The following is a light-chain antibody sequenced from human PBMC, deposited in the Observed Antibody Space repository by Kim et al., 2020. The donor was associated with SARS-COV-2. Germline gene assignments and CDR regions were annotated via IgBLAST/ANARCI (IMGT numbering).Light chain of an antibody. J-gene: IGKJ2*01. CDR2: AAS. CDR1: RAISIY. CDR3: HQVNSYPHT. Sequence: DIQLTQSPSFLSASVGDRATITCRASRAISIYVAWYQQKPGKAPKLLIYAASLLQSGVPSRFSGSGSGTEFTLTISSLQTEDSATYYCHQVNSYPHTFGQGTKLEI. V-gene: IGKV1-9*01.